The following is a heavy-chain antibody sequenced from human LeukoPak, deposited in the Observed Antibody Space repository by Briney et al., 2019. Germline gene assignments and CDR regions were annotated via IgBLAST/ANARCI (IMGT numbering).Heavy chain of an antibody. J-gene: IGHJ4*02. D-gene: IGHD6-19*01. CDR2: IYYSGST. V-gene: IGHV4-59*01. Sequence: KTSETLSLTCAVYGGSFSGYYWSWIRQPPGKGLEWIGYIYYSGSTNYNPSLKSRVTISVDTSKNQFSLKLSSVTAADTAVYYCARAVAEGYFDYWGQGTLVTVSS. CDR1: GGSFSGYY. CDR3: ARAVAEGYFDY.